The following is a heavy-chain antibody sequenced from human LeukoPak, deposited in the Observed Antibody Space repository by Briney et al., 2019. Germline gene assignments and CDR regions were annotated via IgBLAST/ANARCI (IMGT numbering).Heavy chain of an antibody. V-gene: IGHV3-33*08. CDR3: ARGNYYDPDAFDI. CDR1: GFTFSSYG. D-gene: IGHD3-22*01. Sequence: PGGSLRLSCAASGFTFSSYGMHWVRQAPGKGLEWVAVIWYDGSNKYYADSVKGRFTISRDSSKNTLYLQMNSLRAEDTAVYYCARGNYYDPDAFDIWGQGTMVTVSS. CDR2: IWYDGSNK. J-gene: IGHJ3*02.